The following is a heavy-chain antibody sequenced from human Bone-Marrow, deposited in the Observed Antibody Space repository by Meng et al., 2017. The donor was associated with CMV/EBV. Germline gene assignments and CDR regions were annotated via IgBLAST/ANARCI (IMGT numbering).Heavy chain of an antibody. J-gene: IGHJ4*02. CDR1: GYTFTSYD. CDR3: ARDLQRYCSSTSCYTYDY. D-gene: IGHD2-2*02. Sequence: ASVKVSCKASGYTFTSYDLNWVRQATGQGLEWMGWMNPNSGNTAYAQKFQGRVTITRNTSISTAYMELSSLRSDDTAVYYCARDLQRYCSSTSCYTYDYWGQGTLVTVSS. CDR2: MNPNSGNT. V-gene: IGHV1-8*03.